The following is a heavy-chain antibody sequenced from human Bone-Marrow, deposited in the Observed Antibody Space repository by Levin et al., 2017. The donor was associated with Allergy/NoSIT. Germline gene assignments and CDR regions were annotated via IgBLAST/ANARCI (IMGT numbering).Heavy chain of an antibody. D-gene: IGHD2-2*01. CDR2: INNDGSST. Sequence: GGSLRLSCAASEFTFSTYWMHWVRQVPGKGLEWVSRINNDGSSTSYADSVKGRFTISRDNAKNTLYLQMNSLRVDDTALYYCARGPVPTIYYFDSWGQGTLVTVSS. J-gene: IGHJ4*02. CDR3: ARGPVPTIYYFDS. CDR1: EFTFSTYW. V-gene: IGHV3-74*01.